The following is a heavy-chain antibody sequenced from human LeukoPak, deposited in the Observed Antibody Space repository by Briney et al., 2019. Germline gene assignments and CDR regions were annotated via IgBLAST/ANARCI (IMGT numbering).Heavy chain of an antibody. Sequence: PGGSLRLSCAASGFSFSSHGMHWVRQAPGKGLVWVAVICYDGSNKYYADSVKGRFTISRDNSKNTLYLQMNSLRAEDTAVYYCARRQEGQLWSFDYWGQGTLVTVSS. J-gene: IGHJ4*02. D-gene: IGHD5-18*01. CDR1: GFSFSSHG. CDR3: ARRQEGQLWSFDY. CDR2: ICYDGSNK. V-gene: IGHV3-33*01.